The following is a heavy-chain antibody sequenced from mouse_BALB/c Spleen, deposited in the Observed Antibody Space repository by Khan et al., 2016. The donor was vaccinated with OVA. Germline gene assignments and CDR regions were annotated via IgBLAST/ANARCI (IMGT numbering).Heavy chain of an antibody. Sequence: EVQLQESGPGLVKPSQSLSLTCTVTGYSITSEFAWNWIRQFPGNKLEWMGYISYSGNTRYNPSLKSLISITRATSRNQFFLQLNSVTTEDTATYNCARKDNYDYDPLPYGGQGTLVTGSA. V-gene: IGHV3-2*02. CDR2: ISYSGNT. D-gene: IGHD2-4*01. J-gene: IGHJ3*01. CDR3: ARKDNYDYDPLPY. CDR1: GYSITSEFA.